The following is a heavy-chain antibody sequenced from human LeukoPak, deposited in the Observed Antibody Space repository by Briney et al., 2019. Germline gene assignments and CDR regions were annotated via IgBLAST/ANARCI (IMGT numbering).Heavy chain of an antibody. Sequence: PSETLSLTCTVSGGSISSGSYYWSWIRQPAGKGLERIGRIYTSGSTNYNPSLKSRVTISVDTSKNQFSLKLRSVTAADTAVYYCARGLRNYYGSGSYFEPFDYWGQGTLVTVSS. D-gene: IGHD3-10*01. CDR3: ARGLRNYYGSGSYFEPFDY. CDR2: IYTSGST. J-gene: IGHJ4*02. CDR1: GGSISSGSYY. V-gene: IGHV4-61*02.